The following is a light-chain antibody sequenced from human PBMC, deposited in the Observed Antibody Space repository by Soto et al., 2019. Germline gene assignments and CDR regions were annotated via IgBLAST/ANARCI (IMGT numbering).Light chain of an antibody. J-gene: IGKJ1*01. CDR2: AAS. V-gene: IGKV1-39*01. Sequence: DIRVTQSPPTLSAYVGDTVTVSCRASQSVSGWLAWYQQKPGKAPKLLIYAASSLQSGVPSRFSGSGSGTDFTLTISSLQPEDFATYYCQQSYSTPRTFGQGTKV. CDR1: QSVSGW. CDR3: QQSYSTPRT.